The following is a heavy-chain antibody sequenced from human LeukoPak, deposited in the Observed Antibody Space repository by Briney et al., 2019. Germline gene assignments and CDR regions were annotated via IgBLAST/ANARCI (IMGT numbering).Heavy chain of an antibody. D-gene: IGHD5-18*01. CDR2: IRYDGSNK. V-gene: IGHV3-30*02. Sequence: GGSLRLSCAASGFTFSSYGMHWVRQAPGEGLEWVAFIRYDGSNKYYADSVKGRFTISRDNSKNTLYLQMNSLRAEDTAVYYCAKERQLSYAFDIWGQGTMVTVSS. CDR3: AKERQLSYAFDI. CDR1: GFTFSSYG. J-gene: IGHJ3*02.